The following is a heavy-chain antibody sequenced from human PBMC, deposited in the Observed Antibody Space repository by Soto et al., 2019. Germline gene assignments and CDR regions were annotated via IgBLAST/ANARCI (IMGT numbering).Heavy chain of an antibody. CDR1: GGYFNDNY. D-gene: IGHD3-10*01. CDR2: ISRSGTT. V-gene: IGHV4-34*01. J-gene: IGHJ5*02. Sequence: QVQLQQWGAGLLKPSETLSLSCAVYGGYFNDNYYTWFRQPPGKGLEWIGEISRSGTTKYIPSLKSPDSFSFDTSKTQVSLKVTSVTAADTAVYYCATSLWFGTQVELWGQGALVTVSS. CDR3: ATSLWFGTQVEL.